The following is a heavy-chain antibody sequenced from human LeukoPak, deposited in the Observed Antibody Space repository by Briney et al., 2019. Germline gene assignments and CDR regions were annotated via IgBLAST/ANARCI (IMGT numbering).Heavy chain of an antibody. V-gene: IGHV4-59*01. D-gene: IGHD3-10*01. CDR1: GGSISSYY. CDR3: ARGFGELSFWSDP. CDR2: IYYSGST. J-gene: IGHJ5*02. Sequence: KTSETLSLTCTVSGGSISSYYWSWIRQPPGKGLEWIGYIYYSGSTNYNPSLKSRVTISVDTSKNQFSLKLSSVTAADTAVYYCARGFGELSFWSDPWGQGTLVTVSS.